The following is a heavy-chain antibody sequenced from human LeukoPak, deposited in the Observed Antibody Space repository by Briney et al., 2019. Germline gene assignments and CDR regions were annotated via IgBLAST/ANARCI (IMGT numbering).Heavy chain of an antibody. Sequence: GGSLRLSCAASGFTFSSYWMSWVRQAPGKGLEWVANIKQDGSEKYYVDSVKGRFTISRDNAKNSLYLQMNSLRAEDTAVYYCARDPLGSTSNYYFDYWGQGTLVTVSS. CDR2: IKQDGSEK. CDR3: ARDPLGSTSNYYFDY. D-gene: IGHD2-2*01. V-gene: IGHV3-7*01. J-gene: IGHJ4*02. CDR1: GFTFSSYW.